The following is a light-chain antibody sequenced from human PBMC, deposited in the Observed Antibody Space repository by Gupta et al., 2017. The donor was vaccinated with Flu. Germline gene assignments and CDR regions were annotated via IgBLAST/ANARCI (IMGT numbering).Light chain of an antibody. CDR3: QQYYSTPAYT. CDR1: QSVLYSSNNKNY. J-gene: IGKJ2*01. V-gene: IGKV4-1*01. Sequence: LGERATINCKSSQSVLYSSNNKNYLAWYQQKPGQPPKLLIYWASTRESGVPDRFSGSGSGTDFTLTISSLQAEDVAVYYCQQYYSTPAYTFGQGTKLEIK. CDR2: WAS.